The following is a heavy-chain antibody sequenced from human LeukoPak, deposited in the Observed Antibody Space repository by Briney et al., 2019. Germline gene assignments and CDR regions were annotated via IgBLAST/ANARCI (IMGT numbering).Heavy chain of an antibody. J-gene: IGHJ6*03. V-gene: IGHV3-21*01. Sequence: GGSLRLSCAASGFTFSTYAMSWVRQAPGKGLEWVSSISSSSSYIYYADSVKGRFTIFRDNAKNSLYLQMNSLRAEDTAVYYCARDYGSGSYYYYYYMDVWGKGTTVTVSS. CDR1: GFTFSTYA. D-gene: IGHD3-10*01. CDR2: ISSSSSYI. CDR3: ARDYGSGSYYYYYYMDV.